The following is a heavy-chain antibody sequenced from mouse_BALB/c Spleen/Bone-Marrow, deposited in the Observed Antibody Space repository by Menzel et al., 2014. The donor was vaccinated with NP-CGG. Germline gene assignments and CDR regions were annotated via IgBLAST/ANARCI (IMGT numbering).Heavy chain of an antibody. CDR2: ITKGGGST. J-gene: IGHJ4*01. D-gene: IGHD4-1*01. V-gene: IGHV5-12*02. CDR3: ARQLAYAMDY. CDR1: GFTFSDYY. Sequence: EVMLVESGGGLVQPGGSLKLSCATSGFTFSDYYMYWVRQTPEKRLEWVAYITKGGGSTYYPDIVKDRFTISRDNAKNTLYLQMSRLKSEDTAMYYCARQLAYAMDYWGQGTSVTVSS.